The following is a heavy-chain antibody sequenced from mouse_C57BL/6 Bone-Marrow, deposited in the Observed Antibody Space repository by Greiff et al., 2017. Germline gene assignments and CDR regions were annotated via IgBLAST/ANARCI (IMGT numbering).Heavy chain of an antibody. CDR2: ISSGGDYI. CDR3: TRDDGYYPWFAY. Sequence: EVNVVESGEGLVKPGGSLKLSCAASGFTFSSYAMSWVRQTPEKRLEWVAYISSGGDYIYYADTVKGRFTISRDNARNTLYLQMSSLKSEDTAMYYCTRDDGYYPWFAYWGQGTLVTVSA. J-gene: IGHJ3*01. CDR1: GFTFSSYA. D-gene: IGHD2-3*01. V-gene: IGHV5-9-1*02.